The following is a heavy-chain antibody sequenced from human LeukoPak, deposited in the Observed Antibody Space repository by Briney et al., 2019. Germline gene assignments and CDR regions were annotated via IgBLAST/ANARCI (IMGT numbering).Heavy chain of an antibody. CDR3: ARGIAAAEPFYYYYGMDV. CDR2: IYYSGST. J-gene: IGHJ6*02. D-gene: IGHD6-13*01. Sequence: SETLSLTCTVSGGSISSYYWSWIRQPPGKGLEWIGYIYYSGSTNYNPSLKSRATISVDTSKNQFSLKLSSVTAADTAVYYCARGIAAAEPFYYYYGMDVWGQGTTVTVSS. V-gene: IGHV4-59*01. CDR1: GGSISSYY.